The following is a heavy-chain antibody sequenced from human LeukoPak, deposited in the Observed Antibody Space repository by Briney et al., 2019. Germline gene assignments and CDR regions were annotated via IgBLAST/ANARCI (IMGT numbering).Heavy chain of an antibody. CDR2: IYYRGST. CDR3: ARLGRYDFWSGYYPLYYYYYMDV. Sequence: PSQTLSLTCTVSGGSISRGRYYWSWIREHPGKGLEWFGFIYYRGSTYYNPSLKSRVTISVDTSKNQFSLKLSSVTAADTAVYYCARLGRYDFWSGYYPLYYYYYMDVWGKGTTVTVSS. J-gene: IGHJ6*03. V-gene: IGHV4-31*03. CDR1: GGSISRGRYY. D-gene: IGHD3-3*01.